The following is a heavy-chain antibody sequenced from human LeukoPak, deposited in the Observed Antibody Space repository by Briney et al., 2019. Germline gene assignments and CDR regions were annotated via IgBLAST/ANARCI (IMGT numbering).Heavy chain of an antibody. CDR2: INAGNGNT. CDR3: ARGKLGMIRGVTDY. V-gene: IGHV1-3*01. D-gene: IGHD3-10*01. Sequence: ASVKVSCKASGYTFTSYAMHWVRQAPGQRLEWMGWINAGNGNTKYSQKFQGRVTMTRDTSTSTVYMELSSLRSEDTAVYYCARGKLGMIRGVTDYWGQGTLVTVSS. J-gene: IGHJ4*02. CDR1: GYTFTSYA.